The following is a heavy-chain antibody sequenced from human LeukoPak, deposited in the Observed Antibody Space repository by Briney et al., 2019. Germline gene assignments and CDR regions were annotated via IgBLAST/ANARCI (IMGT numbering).Heavy chain of an antibody. Sequence: PGGSLRLSCAASGFTFSSYGMHWVRQAPGKGLEWVAVIWYDGSNKYYADSVKGRFTISRDNSKNTLYLQMNSLRAEDTAAYYCARDKRCSGGSCYTGNAFDIWGQGTMVTVSS. CDR1: GFTFSSYG. CDR2: IWYDGSNK. J-gene: IGHJ3*02. D-gene: IGHD2-15*01. V-gene: IGHV3-33*08. CDR3: ARDKRCSGGSCYTGNAFDI.